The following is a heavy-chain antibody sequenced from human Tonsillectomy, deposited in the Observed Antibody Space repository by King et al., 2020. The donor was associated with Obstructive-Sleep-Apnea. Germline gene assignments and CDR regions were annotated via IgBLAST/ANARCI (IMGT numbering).Heavy chain of an antibody. CDR1: GFTFSSYA. Sequence: VQLVESGGGLEQPGGSLRLSCAASGFTFSSYAMNWVRQAPGKGLEWVSGTSGSGRSTYYADSVKGRFTISRDNSNNTLYLQMNSLRDEDTAIYFCVKGLFSSAWPPFGYWGHGTLVTVSS. CDR3: VKGLFSSAWPPFGY. CDR2: TSGSGRST. J-gene: IGHJ4*01. D-gene: IGHD6-19*01. V-gene: IGHV3-23*04.